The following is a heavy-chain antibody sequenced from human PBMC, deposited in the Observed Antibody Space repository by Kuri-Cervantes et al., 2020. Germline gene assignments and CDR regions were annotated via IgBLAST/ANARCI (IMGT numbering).Heavy chain of an antibody. CDR3: ARGLWFWSAHFDY. Sequence: SETLSLTCAVSDYSISSNYYWGWIRQPPGKGLEWIGEINHSGSTNYNPSLKSRVTISVDTSKNQFSLKLSSVTAADTAVYYCARGLWFWSAHFDYWGQGTLVTVSS. D-gene: IGHD3-3*01. CDR1: DYSISSNYY. J-gene: IGHJ4*02. CDR2: INHSGST. V-gene: IGHV4-38-2*01.